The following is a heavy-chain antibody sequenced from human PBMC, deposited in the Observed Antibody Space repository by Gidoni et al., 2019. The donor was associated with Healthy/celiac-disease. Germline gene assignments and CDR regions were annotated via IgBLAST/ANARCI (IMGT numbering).Heavy chain of an antibody. D-gene: IGHD2-21*02. CDR3: AKEGAAYCGGDCYSNY. V-gene: IGHV3-30*18. CDR1: SYG. Sequence: SYGMHWVRQAPGKGLEWVAVISYDGSNKYYADSVKGRFTISRDNSKNTLYLQMNSLRAEDTAVYYCAKEGAAYCGGDCYSNYWGQGTLVTVSS. CDR2: ISYDGSNK. J-gene: IGHJ4*02.